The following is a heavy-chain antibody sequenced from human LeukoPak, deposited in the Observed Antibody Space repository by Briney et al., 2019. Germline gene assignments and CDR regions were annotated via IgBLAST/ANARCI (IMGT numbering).Heavy chain of an antibody. CDR1: GFTFSSYA. CDR2: ISYDGSNK. J-gene: IGHJ5*02. V-gene: IGHV3-30-3*01. CDR3: ARDAGSTGGRFDP. Sequence: GGSLRLSCAASGFTFSSYAMHWFRQAPGKGLEWVAVISYDGSNKYYADSVKGRFTISRDNSKNTLYLQMNSLRAEDTAVYYCARDAGSTGGRFDPWGQGTLVTVSS. D-gene: IGHD3-16*01.